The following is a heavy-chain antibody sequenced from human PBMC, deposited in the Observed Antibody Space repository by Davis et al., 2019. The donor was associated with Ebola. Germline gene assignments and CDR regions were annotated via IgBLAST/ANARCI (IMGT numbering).Heavy chain of an antibody. V-gene: IGHV3-30-3*01. Sequence: GESLKISCAASGFTFSSYAMHWVRQAPGKGLEWVAVISYDGSNKYYADSVKGRFTISRDNSKNTLYLQMNSLRADDTAVYYCARGKGWYFDLWGRGTLVTVSS. CDR3: ARGKGWYFDL. CDR2: ISYDGSNK. J-gene: IGHJ2*01. CDR1: GFTFSSYA.